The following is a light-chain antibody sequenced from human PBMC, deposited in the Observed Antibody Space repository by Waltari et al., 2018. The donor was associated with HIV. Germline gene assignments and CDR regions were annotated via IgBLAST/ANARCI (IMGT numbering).Light chain of an antibody. CDR1: SSDVGAYNY. Sequence: SALTQPPSASGSPGQSVTTSCTGTSSDVGAYNYVSWYQQYPGKAPKLIIYEVTKRPSGVPDRFSGSKSGNTASLTVSGLQAEDEADYYCSSYAGSKVLFGGGTELTVL. CDR2: EVT. CDR3: SSYAGSKVL. V-gene: IGLV2-8*01. J-gene: IGLJ2*01.